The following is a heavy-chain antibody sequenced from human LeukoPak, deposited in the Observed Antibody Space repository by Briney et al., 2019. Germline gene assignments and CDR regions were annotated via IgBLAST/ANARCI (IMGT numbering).Heavy chain of an antibody. J-gene: IGHJ4*02. D-gene: IGHD6-25*01. CDR2: INPTNGGT. CDR1: GYNFAHN. Sequence: ASVKVSCKASGYNFAHNIHWVRQAPGQGHEFMGWINPTNGGTKYAQNFQGRVTITRDTSISTVYMELSSLGSDDTAVYYCVVSIQAAAIPAFDSWGQGTLVTVSS. CDR3: VVSIQAAAIPAFDS. V-gene: IGHV1-2*02.